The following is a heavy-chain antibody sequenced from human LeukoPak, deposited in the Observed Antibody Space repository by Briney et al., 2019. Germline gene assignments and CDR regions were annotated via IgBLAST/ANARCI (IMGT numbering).Heavy chain of an antibody. CDR3: ARAPSEVGGYYPEYFRH. J-gene: IGHJ1*01. CDR2: IKSDGKT. CDR1: GFTFSRYW. D-gene: IGHD3-22*01. Sequence: GGSLRLSCEASGFTFSRYWMHWVRHAPGKGLVWVSRIKSDGKTNYADSVKGRFTISRDNAKNTVSLQMDSLRAEDTGVYYCARAPSEVGGYYPEYFRHWGQGTLVPVSS. V-gene: IGHV3-74*01.